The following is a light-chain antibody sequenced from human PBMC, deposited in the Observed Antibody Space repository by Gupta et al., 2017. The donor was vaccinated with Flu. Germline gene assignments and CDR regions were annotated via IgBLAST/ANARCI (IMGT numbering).Light chain of an antibody. CDR1: QSISRSY. CDR2: GAS. V-gene: IGKV3-20*01. Sequence: GTLSLSPGERATLSCRASQSISRSYLAWYQQKPGQAPRPLIYGASSRATGIPDRFSGSGSGTDFTLTISRLEPEDFAVYYCQQYGNSAFTFGPGTKVDIK. CDR3: QQYGNSAFT. J-gene: IGKJ3*01.